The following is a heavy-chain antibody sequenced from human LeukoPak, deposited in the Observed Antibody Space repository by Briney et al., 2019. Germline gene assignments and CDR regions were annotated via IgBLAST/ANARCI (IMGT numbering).Heavy chain of an antibody. CDR1: GYTFTSYG. V-gene: IGHV1-18*01. D-gene: IGHD3-9*01. CDR2: ISAYNGNT. CDR3: ARDHFRLRYFDWLLYPGDY. J-gene: IGHJ4*02. Sequence: ASVKVSCKASGYTFTSYGISWVRQAPGQGLEWMGWISAYNGNTNYAQKLQGRVIMTTDTSTSTAYMELRSLRSDDTAVYYCARDHFRLRYFDWLLYPGDYWGQGTLVTVSS.